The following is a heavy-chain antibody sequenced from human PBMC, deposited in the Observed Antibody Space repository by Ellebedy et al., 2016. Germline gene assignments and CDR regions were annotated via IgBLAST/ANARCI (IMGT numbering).Heavy chain of an antibody. V-gene: IGHV3-11*01. Sequence: GESLKISXAASGFTFRDYYMSWIRQAPGKGLEWVSFISGDSSTMYYADSVKGRFTISRDDAKDSLYLQMNSLRAEDTAVYYCGRSGTPDYWGQGTLVTVSS. CDR3: GRSGTPDY. CDR1: GFTFRDYY. CDR2: ISGDSSTM. J-gene: IGHJ4*02. D-gene: IGHD2-2*01.